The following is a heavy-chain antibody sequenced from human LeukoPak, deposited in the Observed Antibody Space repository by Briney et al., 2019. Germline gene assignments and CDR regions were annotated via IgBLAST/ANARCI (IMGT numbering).Heavy chain of an antibody. V-gene: IGHV4-34*01. J-gene: IGHJ4*02. Sequence: SETLSLTCAVYGGSFSGYYWSWIRQPPGKGLEWIGEINHSGSTNYNPSLKSRVTKSVDTSKNQFSLKLSSVTAADTAVYYCATAFGGSSTSGGFDYWGQGTLVTVSS. D-gene: IGHD2-2*01. CDR3: ATAFGGSSTSGGFDY. CDR1: GGSFSGYY. CDR2: INHSGST.